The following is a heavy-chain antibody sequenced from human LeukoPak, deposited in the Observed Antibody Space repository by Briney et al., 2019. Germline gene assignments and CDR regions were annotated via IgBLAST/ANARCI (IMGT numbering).Heavy chain of an antibody. D-gene: IGHD6-19*01. CDR1: GGSISSYY. Sequence: PSETLSLTCLLSGGSISSYYWSWIRQPPGKGREWIGYIYYSGNTNYNPSLTSPVTISVDTSKSQFSLKLSSVTAADTAVYSCASQYSSGWYGVGYFDYWGQGTLVTVSS. J-gene: IGHJ4*02. V-gene: IGHV4-59*08. CDR2: IYYSGNT. CDR3: ASQYSSGWYGVGYFDY.